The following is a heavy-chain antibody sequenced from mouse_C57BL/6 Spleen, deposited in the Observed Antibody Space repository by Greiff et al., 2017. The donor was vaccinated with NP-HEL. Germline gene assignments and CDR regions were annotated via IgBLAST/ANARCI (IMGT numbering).Heavy chain of an antibody. CDR2: INPNNGGT. CDR1: GYTFTDYN. Sequence: VQLKQSGPELVKPGASVKIPCKASGYTFTDYNMDWVKQSHGKRLEWIGDINPNNGGTNYNQKFKGKATLTVDKSSSTAYMELRSLTSEDTADYYCARRGLRRGPGFAYWGQGTLVTVSA. CDR3: ARRGLRRGPGFAY. D-gene: IGHD2-4*01. V-gene: IGHV1-18*01. J-gene: IGHJ3*01.